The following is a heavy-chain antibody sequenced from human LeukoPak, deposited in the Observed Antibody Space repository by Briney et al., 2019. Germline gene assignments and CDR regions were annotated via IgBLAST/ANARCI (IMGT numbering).Heavy chain of an antibody. CDR3: ARGFDSSGYYFDY. CDR2: IHYSGST. J-gene: IGHJ4*02. Sequence: SETLSLTCTVSGGSISSGGHYWTWVRQHPGKGLEWIGYIHYSGSTHYNPSLKSRLIISVGTSENQFSLKLSSVTAADTAVYYCARGFDSSGYYFDYWGQGTLVTVSS. D-gene: IGHD3-22*01. V-gene: IGHV4-31*03. CDR1: GGSISSGGHY.